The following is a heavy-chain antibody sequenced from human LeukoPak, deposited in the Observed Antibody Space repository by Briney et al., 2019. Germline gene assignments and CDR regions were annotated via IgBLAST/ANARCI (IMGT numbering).Heavy chain of an antibody. CDR2: INHSGST. V-gene: IGHV4-34*01. CDR3: ASNQPSAIAALGV. D-gene: IGHD6-6*01. CDR1: GGSFSGYY. J-gene: IGHJ4*02. Sequence: PSETLSLTCAVYGGSFSGYYWSWIRQPPGKGLEWIGEINHSGSTNYNPSLKSRVTIPVDTSKNQFSLKLSSVTAADTAVYYCASNQPSAIAALGVWGQGTLVTVSS.